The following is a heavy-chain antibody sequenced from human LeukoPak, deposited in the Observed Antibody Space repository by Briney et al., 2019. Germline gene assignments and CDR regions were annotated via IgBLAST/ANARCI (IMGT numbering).Heavy chain of an antibody. V-gene: IGHV4-31*01. CDR2: IYDSGST. D-gene: IGHD6-13*01. J-gene: IGHJ5*02. Sequence: SQTLSLTCTVSGGSISSGGYYWSWIRQHPGKRLEWIGYIYDSGSTYYIPSLKCQVTISVHTSKNQSSLKLSSVTAADTAVYDCAREEQQYNWFDPWGQGTLVTVSS. CDR1: GGSISSGGYY. CDR3: AREEQQYNWFDP.